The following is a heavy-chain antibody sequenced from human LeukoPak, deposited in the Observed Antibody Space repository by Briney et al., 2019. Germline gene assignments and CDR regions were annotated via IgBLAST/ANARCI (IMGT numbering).Heavy chain of an antibody. J-gene: IGHJ4*02. CDR1: GYTFTSYG. CDR2: ISAYNGNT. Sequence: GASVKVSCKASGYTFTSYGISWVRQAPGQGLEWMGWISAYNGNTNYAQKLQGRVTITADESTSTAYMELSSLRSEDTAVYYCARGRGTDSSAEKYYFDYWGQGTLVTVSS. V-gene: IGHV1-18*01. CDR3: ARGRGTDSSAEKYYFDY. D-gene: IGHD3-22*01.